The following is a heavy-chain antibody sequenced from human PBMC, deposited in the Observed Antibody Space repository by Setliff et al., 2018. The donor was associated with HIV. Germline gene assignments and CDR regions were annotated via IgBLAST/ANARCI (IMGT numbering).Heavy chain of an antibody. D-gene: IGHD3-22*01. V-gene: IGHV1-69*13. CDR2: VIPIFGTA. Sequence: GASVKVSCKASGDTFNSYAISWVRQAPGQGLEWMGGVIPIFGTANYAQKFQGRVTITADESTSTAYMELSSLRSEDTAVYYCAKGGYYDSTGYYYYYLYYLDEWVKGTTVTVSS. CDR3: AKGGYYDSTGYYYYYLYYLDE. J-gene: IGHJ6*03. CDR1: GDTFNSYA.